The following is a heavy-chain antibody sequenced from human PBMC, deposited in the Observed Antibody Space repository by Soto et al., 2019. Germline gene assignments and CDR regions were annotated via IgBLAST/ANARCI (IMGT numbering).Heavy chain of an antibody. D-gene: IGHD3-10*01. CDR2: IYYSGST. V-gene: IGHV4-59*01. J-gene: IGHJ5*02. Sequence: QVQLQESGPGLVKPSETLSLTCTVSGGSISSYYWSWIRQPPGKGLEWIGYIYYSGSTNYNPSLKIRVTISVDTSKNHISLKLSSVTAADTAVYYCARGGDYYGSGSTTFDPWGQGTLVTVSS. CDR1: GGSISSYY. CDR3: ARGGDYYGSGSTTFDP.